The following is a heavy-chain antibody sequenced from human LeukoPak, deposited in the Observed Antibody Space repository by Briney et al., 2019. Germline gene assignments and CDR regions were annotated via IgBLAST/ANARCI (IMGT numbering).Heavy chain of an antibody. D-gene: IGHD3-10*02. CDR3: AELGITMIGGV. Sequence: TGGSLRLSCAASGFTFSGYSMNWVRQAPGKGLEWVSSISSSSSYIYYADSVKGRFTISRDNAKNSLYLQMNRLRAEDTAVYYCAELGITMIGGVWGKGTTVTISS. CDR1: GFTFSGYS. V-gene: IGHV3-21*01. J-gene: IGHJ6*04. CDR2: ISSSSSYI.